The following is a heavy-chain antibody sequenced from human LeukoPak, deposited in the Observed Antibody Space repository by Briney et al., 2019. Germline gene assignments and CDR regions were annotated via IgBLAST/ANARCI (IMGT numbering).Heavy chain of an antibody. Sequence: GASVKVSCKASGYTFTCYYMHGVGQAPGRGGEGMGWINPNRGGTNNVQKVQGRVTMTRDTSISKAYMELSRLRSADTAVYYCASGLRLHYDYVWGSYRLHYWGQGTLVTVSS. V-gene: IGHV1-2*02. CDR2: INPNRGGT. J-gene: IGHJ4*02. D-gene: IGHD3-16*02. CDR1: GYTFTCYY. CDR3: ASGLRLHYDYVWGSYRLHY.